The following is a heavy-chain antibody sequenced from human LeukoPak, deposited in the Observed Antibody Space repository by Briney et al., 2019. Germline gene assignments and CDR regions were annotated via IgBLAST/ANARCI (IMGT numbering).Heavy chain of an antibody. CDR2: IYSGGST. D-gene: IGHD6-25*01. CDR1: GFTVSSNY. J-gene: IGHJ3*02. CDR3: ARDLYNSGGRGPLDAFDI. V-gene: IGHV3-53*01. Sequence: GGSLRLSCAASGFTVSSNYMSWVRQAPGKGLEWVSVIYSGGSTYYADSVKGRFTISRDNSKNTLYLQMNSLRAEDTAVYYCARDLYNSGGRGPLDAFDIWGQGTMVTVSS.